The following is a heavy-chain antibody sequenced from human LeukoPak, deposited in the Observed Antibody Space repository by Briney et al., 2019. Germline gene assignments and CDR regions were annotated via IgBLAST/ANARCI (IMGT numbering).Heavy chain of an antibody. J-gene: IGHJ5*02. V-gene: IGHV3-21*01. D-gene: IGHD3-22*01. Sequence: GGSLRLSCAASGFTFSNYSMNWVRQAPGKGLEWVSSISSSSSYIYYADSVKGRFTFSRDNAKNSLYLQMNSLRAEDTAVYYCARPVGDYYDSSGYYYGNWFDPWGQGTLVTVSS. CDR2: ISSSSSYI. CDR3: ARPVGDYYDSSGYYYGNWFDP. CDR1: GFTFSNYS.